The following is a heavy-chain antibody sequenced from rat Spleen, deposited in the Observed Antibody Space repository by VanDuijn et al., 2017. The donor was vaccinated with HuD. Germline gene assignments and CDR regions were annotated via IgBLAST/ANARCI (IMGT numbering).Heavy chain of an antibody. V-gene: IGHV2-63*01. D-gene: IGHD1-12*02. CDR2: MRYNGDT. CDR3: TRNYAYYYDGSYHGGFDY. CDR1: GFSLTSYH. Sequence: QVQLKESGPGLVQPSQTLSLTCTVSGFSLTSYHVHWVRQPPGKGLEWMGRMRYNGDTSYNSALKSRLSISRETSKSQVFLKWNSRKTEDTGIYYCTRNYAYYYDGSYHGGFDYWGQGVMVTVSS. J-gene: IGHJ2*01.